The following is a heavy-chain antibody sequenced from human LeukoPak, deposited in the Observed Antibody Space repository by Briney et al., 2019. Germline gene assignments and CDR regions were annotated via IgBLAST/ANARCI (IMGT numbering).Heavy chain of an antibody. Sequence: PGGSLRLSCAASGFTFSNYAMRWVRQAPGQGLEWVSALSGSGGSTYYADSVKGRFTISRDNSKNTLYPQMNSLRAEDTAVYYCAKGGWGVAATPVYDYWGQGTLVTVSS. D-gene: IGHD2-15*01. CDR2: LSGSGGST. V-gene: IGHV3-23*01. J-gene: IGHJ4*02. CDR1: GFTFSNYA. CDR3: AKGGWGVAATPVYDY.